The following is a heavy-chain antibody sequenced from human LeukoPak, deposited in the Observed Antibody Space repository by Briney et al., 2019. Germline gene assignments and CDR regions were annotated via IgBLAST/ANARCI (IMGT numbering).Heavy chain of an antibody. V-gene: IGHV1-2*02. D-gene: IGHD3-22*01. J-gene: IGHJ6*03. CDR3: ATHYYDSSGYANYYYYMDV. CDR2: INPNSGGT. CDR1: GYTFTGYY. Sequence: ASVKVSCKASGYTFTGYYMHWVRQAPGQGLEWMGWINPNSGGTNYAQKFQGRVTMTRDTSISTAYMELSRLRSDDTVVYYCATHYYDSSGYANYYYYMDVWGKGTTVTISS.